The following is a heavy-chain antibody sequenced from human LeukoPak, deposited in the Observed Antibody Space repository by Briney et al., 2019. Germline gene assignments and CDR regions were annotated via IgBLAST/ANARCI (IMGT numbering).Heavy chain of an antibody. Sequence: ETLSLTCTVSGGSISSYYWSWVRQAPGKGLEWVSAISGSGGSTYYADSVKGRFTISRDNSKNTLYLQMNGLGAEDTAVYYCARELNGYGYYFFDYWGPGTLVTVSS. CDR1: GGSISSYY. CDR2: ISGSGGST. J-gene: IGHJ4*02. CDR3: ARELNGYGYYFFDY. V-gene: IGHV3-23*01. D-gene: IGHD3-16*01.